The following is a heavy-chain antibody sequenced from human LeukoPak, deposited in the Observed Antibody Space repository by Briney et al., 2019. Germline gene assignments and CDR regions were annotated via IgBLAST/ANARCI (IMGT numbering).Heavy chain of an antibody. CDR2: INPNSGGT. Sequence: GASVKVSCKASGYTFTGYYMHWVRQAPGQGLGWMGWINPNSGGTNYAQKFQGRVTMTRDTSISTAYMELSRLRSDDTAVYYCARRITIFGVVPEDGAFDIWGQGTMVTVSS. J-gene: IGHJ3*02. CDR1: GYTFTGYY. V-gene: IGHV1-2*02. CDR3: ARRITIFGVVPEDGAFDI. D-gene: IGHD3-3*01.